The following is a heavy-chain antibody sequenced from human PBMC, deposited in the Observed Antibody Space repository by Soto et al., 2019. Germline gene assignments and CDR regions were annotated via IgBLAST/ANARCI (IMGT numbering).Heavy chain of an antibody. V-gene: IGHV3-23*01. CDR2: ISGSGGST. D-gene: IGHD6-13*01. J-gene: IGHJ4*02. CDR1: GFTFSSYA. CDR3: AKTQQQLVRTFGY. Sequence: LRLSCAASGFTFSSYAMNWVRQAPGKGLEWVSTISGSGGSTYYADSVKGRFTISRDNSKNTLYLQMNSLRAEDTAVYYCAKTQQQLVRTFGYWGQGTLVTVSS.